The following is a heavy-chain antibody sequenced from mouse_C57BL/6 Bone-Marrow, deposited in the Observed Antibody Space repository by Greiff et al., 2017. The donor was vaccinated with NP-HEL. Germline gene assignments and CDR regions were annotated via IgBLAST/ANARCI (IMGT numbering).Heavy chain of an antibody. CDR2: IYPRDGST. CDR1: GYTFTSYD. Sequence: QVQLQQSGPELVKPGASVKLSCKASGYTFTSYDINWVKQRPGQGLEWIGWIYPRDGSTKYNEKFKGKATLTVDTSSSTAYMELHSLTSEDSAVYFCARKVDYYGKGYFDYWGQGTTLTVSS. D-gene: IGHD1-1*01. V-gene: IGHV1-85*01. J-gene: IGHJ2*01. CDR3: ARKVDYYGKGYFDY.